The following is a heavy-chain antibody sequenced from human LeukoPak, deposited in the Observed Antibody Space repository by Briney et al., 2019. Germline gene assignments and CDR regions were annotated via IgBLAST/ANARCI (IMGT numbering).Heavy chain of an antibody. Sequence: SETLSLTCAVYGGSFSGYYWSWIRQPPGKGLEWIGEINHSGSTNYNPSLKSRVTISVDTSKNQFSLKLSSVTAADTAVYYCAHLLSHGSGKQFRYYYYGTDVWGQGTTVTVSS. CDR2: INHSGST. CDR3: AHLLSHGSGKQFRYYYYGTDV. D-gene: IGHD3-10*01. CDR1: GGSFSGYY. J-gene: IGHJ6*02. V-gene: IGHV4-34*01.